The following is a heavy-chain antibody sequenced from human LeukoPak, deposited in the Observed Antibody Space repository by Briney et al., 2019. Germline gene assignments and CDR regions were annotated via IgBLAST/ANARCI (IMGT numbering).Heavy chain of an antibody. D-gene: IGHD2-2*02. J-gene: IGHJ6*03. CDR2: ISSSGTTL. CDR3: AREGEHCSGTSCYTLHYYYYYMDV. V-gene: IGHV3-11*04. Sequence: TGGSLRLSCEASGFTFSDYYMSWIRQAPGKGLEWVSYISSSGTTLYYVNSVKGRFTISRDNAKNSLYLQMNSLRAEDTAVYYCAREGEHCSGTSCYTLHYYYYYMDVWGKGTTVTVSS. CDR1: GFTFSDYY.